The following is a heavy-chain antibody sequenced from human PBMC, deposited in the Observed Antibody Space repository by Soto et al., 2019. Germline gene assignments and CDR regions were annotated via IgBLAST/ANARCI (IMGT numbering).Heavy chain of an antibody. V-gene: IGHV3-7*01. Sequence: EVQVVESGGGLVQPGGSLRLSCAVSGFSFTTYWMTWVRQAPGRGLEWVANISPGGIATHYVDSVKGRFTISGDNAKNSVYLHMNSPGADDTAVYYCATKGDSGSIWGQGTLVTVSS. CDR1: GFSFTTYW. CDR3: ATKGDSGSI. J-gene: IGHJ4*02. CDR2: ISPGGIAT. D-gene: IGHD3-22*01.